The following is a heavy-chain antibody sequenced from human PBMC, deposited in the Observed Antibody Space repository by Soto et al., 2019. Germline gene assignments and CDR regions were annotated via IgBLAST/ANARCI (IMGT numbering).Heavy chain of an antibody. D-gene: IGHD1-1*01. Sequence: GGSLILSCAASGFTFSSYAMSWVRQAPGEGLEWVSAISGSGGSTYYADSVKGRFTISRDNSKNTLYLQMNSLRAEDTAVYYCAKDPSFSYTTGTGFDYWGQGTLVTVSS. V-gene: IGHV3-23*01. CDR1: GFTFSSYA. CDR3: AKDPSFSYTTGTGFDY. CDR2: ISGSGGST. J-gene: IGHJ4*02.